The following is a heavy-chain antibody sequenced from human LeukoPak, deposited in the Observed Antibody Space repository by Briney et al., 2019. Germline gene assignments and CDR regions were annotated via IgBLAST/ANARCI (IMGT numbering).Heavy chain of an antibody. CDR2: IIPIFGTA. V-gene: IGHV1-69*05. CDR3: ARVASNYFDY. J-gene: IGHJ4*02. CDR1: GGTFSNYA. Sequence: GASVKVSCKASGGTFSNYAFSWVRQAPGQGLEWVGGIIPIFGTANYAQKFQDRVTITTDESTSTAYMELSSLRSEDTAVYYCARVASNYFDYWGQGTLVTVSS. D-gene: IGHD3-3*02.